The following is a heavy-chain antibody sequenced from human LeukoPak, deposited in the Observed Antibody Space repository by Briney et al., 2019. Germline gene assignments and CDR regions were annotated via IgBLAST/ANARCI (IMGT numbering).Heavy chain of an antibody. CDR1: GVTISAIF. J-gene: IGHJ4*02. Sequence: PGGSLRLSCAASGVTISAIFMSWVRQAPGKGLEWVSVMYSVGSTFYADSVKGRFTISRDGYKNTLDLQMDSLRVDDTAVYYCARDLSGYSFGFGGDLWGQGTLVTVSS. CDR3: ARDLSGYSFGFGGDL. V-gene: IGHV3-66*01. D-gene: IGHD6-13*01. CDR2: MYSVGST.